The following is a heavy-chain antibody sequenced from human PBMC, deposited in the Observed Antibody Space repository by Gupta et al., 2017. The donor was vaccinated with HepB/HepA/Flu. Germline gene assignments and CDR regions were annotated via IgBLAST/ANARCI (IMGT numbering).Heavy chain of an antibody. CDR1: GFIFTDST. D-gene: IGHD1-26*01. Sequence: EVQLVESGGGLVQPGGSLKLSCAASGFIFTDSTMPWVRQASGKGLEWVGRIRSKANSYTTEYAASVKGRFTISRDDSKNTAYLQMHSLKTEDTAVYYCTRLPIVGATSGEDWFDPWGQGTLVTVSS. V-gene: IGHV3-73*02. CDR2: IRSKANSYTT. CDR3: TRLPIVGATSGEDWFDP. J-gene: IGHJ5*02.